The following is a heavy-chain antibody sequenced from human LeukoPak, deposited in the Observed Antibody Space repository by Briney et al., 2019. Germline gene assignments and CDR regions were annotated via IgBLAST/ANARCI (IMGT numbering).Heavy chain of an antibody. CDR1: GFTFSSYG. V-gene: IGHV3-30*02. CDR2: IRYDGSNK. J-gene: IGHJ4*02. D-gene: IGHD6-19*01. CDR3: AISVAVAGPPVDY. Sequence: PGGSLRLSCAASGFTFSSYGMHWVRQAPGKGLEWVAFIRYDGSNKYYADSVKGRFTISRDSSKNTLYLQMNSLRAEDTAVYYCAISVAVAGPPVDYWGQGTLVTVSS.